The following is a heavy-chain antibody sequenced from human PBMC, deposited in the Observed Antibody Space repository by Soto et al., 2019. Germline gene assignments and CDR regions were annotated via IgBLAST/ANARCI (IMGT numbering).Heavy chain of an antibody. V-gene: IGHV5-51*01. Sequence: GESLKISCKASGYTFTNYWIGWVRQMPGKGLEWMGIIYPRDSDTRYSPSFQGQVTISADKSISTAYLQWSSLKASDTAIYYCASSIAAVATVRWFEPWGQGTLVTVSS. CDR2: IYPRDSDT. J-gene: IGHJ5*02. CDR1: GYTFTNYW. D-gene: IGHD6-13*01. CDR3: ASSIAAVATVRWFEP.